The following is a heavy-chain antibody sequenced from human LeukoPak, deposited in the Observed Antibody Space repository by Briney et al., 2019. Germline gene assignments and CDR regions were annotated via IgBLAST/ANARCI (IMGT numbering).Heavy chain of an antibody. V-gene: IGHV3-21*06. CDR2: ISYMGDHR. D-gene: IGHD6-25*01. CDR1: GFTFSDCD. Sequence: PGESLRLPCTASGFTFSDCDMNWFRQAPGKGLQWVSSISYMGDHRYYADSAKGRFTISRDNAKNSLYLQMDNLRADDTAVYYCGKAFPPLRVAAAGDYWGQGTLVTVSS. J-gene: IGHJ4*02. CDR3: GKAFPPLRVAAAGDY.